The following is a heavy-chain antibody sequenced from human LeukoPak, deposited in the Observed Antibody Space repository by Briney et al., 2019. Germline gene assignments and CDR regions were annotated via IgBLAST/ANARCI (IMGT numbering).Heavy chain of an antibody. CDR3: ARAGRRDGYNLVDY. CDR2: IIPILGIA. V-gene: IGHV1-69*04. Sequence: SVKVSCKASGGTFSSYAISWVRQAPGQGLEWMGRIIPILGIANYAQKFQGRVTITADKSTSTAYTELSSLRSEDTAVYYCARAGRRDGYNLVDYWGQGTLVTVSS. D-gene: IGHD5-12*01. CDR1: GGTFSSYA. J-gene: IGHJ4*02.